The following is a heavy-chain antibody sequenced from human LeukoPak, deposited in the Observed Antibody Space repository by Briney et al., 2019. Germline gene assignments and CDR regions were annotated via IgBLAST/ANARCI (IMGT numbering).Heavy chain of an antibody. CDR1: GFTVSSNS. CDR2: IYSAGST. CDR3: ARRAGAYTHPYDY. J-gene: IGHJ4*02. V-gene: IGHV3-53*01. Sequence: PGGSLRLSCTVSGFTVSSNSMSWVRQAPGKGLECVSFIYSAGSTHYSDSVKGRFTISIDNSKNTLYLQMNSLRAEDTAVYYCARRAGAYTHPYDYWGQGTLVTVS. D-gene: IGHD3-16*01.